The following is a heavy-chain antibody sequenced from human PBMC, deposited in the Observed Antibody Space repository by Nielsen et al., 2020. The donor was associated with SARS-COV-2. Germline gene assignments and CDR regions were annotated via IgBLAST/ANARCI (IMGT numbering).Heavy chain of an antibody. J-gene: IGHJ5*02. Sequence: ASVKVSCKASGYTFTNYAMNWVRQAPGQGLEWMGWINTYTGNPTYAQGFTGRFVFSLDTSVSTAYLQITSLKAEDTAVYYCATVPPPIGSSWYWFDPWGQGTLVTVSS. CDR2: INTYTGNP. D-gene: IGHD6-13*01. CDR1: GYTFTNYA. V-gene: IGHV7-4-1*02. CDR3: ATVPPPIGSSWYWFDP.